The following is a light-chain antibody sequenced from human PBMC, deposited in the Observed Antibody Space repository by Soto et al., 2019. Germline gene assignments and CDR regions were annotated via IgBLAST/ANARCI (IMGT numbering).Light chain of an antibody. CDR2: ANT. V-gene: IGLV1-40*01. CDR3: QSYDTSLSGYV. Sequence: QSVLTQPPSVSVAPGQRVTISCTGIGANIGAGYDIHWYQHVPGTAPKPLIYANTNRASGVPDRFSGSKSGTSASLAITGLQAEDDADYYCQSYDTSLSGYVFGPGTKLTVL. CDR1: GANIGAGYD. J-gene: IGLJ1*01.